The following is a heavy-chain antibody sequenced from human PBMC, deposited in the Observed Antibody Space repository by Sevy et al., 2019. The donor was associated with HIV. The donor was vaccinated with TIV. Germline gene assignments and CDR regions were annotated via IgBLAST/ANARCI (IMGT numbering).Heavy chain of an antibody. CDR2: IKSKTDGGTT. CDR3: TPRPSVVVAATVGPRSGMDV. J-gene: IGHJ6*02. D-gene: IGHD2-15*01. Sequence: GGSLRLSCAASGFTFSNAWMSWVRQAPGKGLEWVGRIKSKTDGGTTDYAAPVKGRFTISRDDSKNTLYLKMNSLKTVDTAVYYCTPRPSVVVAATVGPRSGMDVWGQGTTVTVSS. CDR1: GFTFSNAW. V-gene: IGHV3-15*01.